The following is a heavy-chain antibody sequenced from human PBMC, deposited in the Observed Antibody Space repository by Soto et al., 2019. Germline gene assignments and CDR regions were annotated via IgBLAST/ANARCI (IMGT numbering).Heavy chain of an antibody. Sequence: SETLSPTCIFSCESISSSSYYWGWIRQPPGKGLEWIGSIYYSGRTYYNPSFKSRVTISIDTSKNQFSLKLSSVTATDTAVYYCARQRTTVVTQAYFDHWGQGALVTVSS. J-gene: IGHJ4*02. CDR2: IYYSGRT. V-gene: IGHV4-39*01. D-gene: IGHD2-21*02. CDR1: CESISSSSYY. CDR3: ARQRTTVVTQAYFDH.